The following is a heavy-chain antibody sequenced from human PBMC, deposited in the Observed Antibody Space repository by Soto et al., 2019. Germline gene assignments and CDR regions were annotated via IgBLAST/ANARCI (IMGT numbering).Heavy chain of an antibody. J-gene: IGHJ4*02. CDR3: AGHYYDSSGYLRFFDY. Sequence: QVQLQESGPGLVKPSQTLSLTCTVSGGSISSGGYYWSWIRQHPGKGLEWIGYIYYSGSTYYNPSLKSRVTISVDTSKNQLSLKLSSVTAADTAVYYCAGHYYDSSGYLRFFDYWGQGTLVTVSS. D-gene: IGHD3-22*01. V-gene: IGHV4-31*03. CDR1: GGSISSGGYY. CDR2: IYYSGST.